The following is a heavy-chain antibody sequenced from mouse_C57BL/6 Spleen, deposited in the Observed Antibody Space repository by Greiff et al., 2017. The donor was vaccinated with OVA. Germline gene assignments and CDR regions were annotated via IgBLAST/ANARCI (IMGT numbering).Heavy chain of an antibody. D-gene: IGHD6-1*01. V-gene: IGHV1-82*01. Sequence: VHLVESGPELVKPGDSVKISCKASGYAFSSSWMNWVKQRPGKGLEWIGRIYPGDGDTNYNGKFKGKATLTADKSSSTAYMQLSSLTSEDSAVYFCARSASGAMDYWGQGTSVTVSS. CDR2: IYPGDGDT. J-gene: IGHJ4*01. CDR1: GYAFSSSW. CDR3: ARSASGAMDY.